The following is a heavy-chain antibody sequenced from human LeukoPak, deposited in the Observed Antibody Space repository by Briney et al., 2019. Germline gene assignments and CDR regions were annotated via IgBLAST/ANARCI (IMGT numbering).Heavy chain of an antibody. V-gene: IGHV3-23*01. CDR2: ISGSGGST. J-gene: IGHJ5*02. Sequence: GSLRLSCAASGFTFSSYAMSWVRQAPGKGLEWVSAISGSGGSTYYADSVKGRFTISRDNSKNTLYLQMNSLRAEDTAVYYCARDSSGYQLPYNWFDPWGQGTLVTVSS. D-gene: IGHD2-2*01. CDR1: GFTFSSYA. CDR3: ARDSSGYQLPYNWFDP.